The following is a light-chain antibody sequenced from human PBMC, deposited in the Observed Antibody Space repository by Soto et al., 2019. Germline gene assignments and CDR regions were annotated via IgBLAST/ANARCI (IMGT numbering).Light chain of an antibody. CDR2: GNN. V-gene: IGLV1-40*01. J-gene: IGLJ7*01. Sequence: QSVLTQPPSVSGAPGQRITISCTGSRSNIGAGYDVHWYQQLPGTTPQLLIYGNNNRPSGVPDRFSGSKSGTSASLAITGLQAEDEADYYCQSYDSSLSGSVFGGGTQLTVL. CDR1: RSNIGAGYD. CDR3: QSYDSSLSGSV.